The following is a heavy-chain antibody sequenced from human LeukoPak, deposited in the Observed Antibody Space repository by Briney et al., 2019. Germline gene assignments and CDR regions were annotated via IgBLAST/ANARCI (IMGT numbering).Heavy chain of an antibody. D-gene: IGHD6-13*01. J-gene: IGHJ4*02. Sequence: GGSLRLSCAASGFTFSSYGMHWVRQAPGKGLEWVSGISGSGDTTYYADSVKGRFTISRDNSKNTLYLQMNSLRAEDTAIYYCAKDRLAAAGTVDYWGQGTLVTVSS. CDR3: AKDRLAAAGTVDY. V-gene: IGHV3-23*01. CDR1: GFTFSSYG. CDR2: ISGSGDTT.